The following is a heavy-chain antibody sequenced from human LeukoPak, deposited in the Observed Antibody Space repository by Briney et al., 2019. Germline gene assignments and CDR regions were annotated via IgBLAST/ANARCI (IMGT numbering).Heavy chain of an antibody. CDR3: ARDIVRVRGVRGVWFDP. V-gene: IGHV4-59*01. CDR2: IYYSGST. Sequence: SETLSFTCTVSGVSISSYYWSWIRQPPGKGLEWIGYIYYSGSTNYNPSLKSRVTISVDTSKNQFSLKLSSVTAADTAVYYCARDIVRVRGVRGVWFDPWGQGTLVTVSS. CDR1: GVSISSYY. D-gene: IGHD3-10*01. J-gene: IGHJ5*02.